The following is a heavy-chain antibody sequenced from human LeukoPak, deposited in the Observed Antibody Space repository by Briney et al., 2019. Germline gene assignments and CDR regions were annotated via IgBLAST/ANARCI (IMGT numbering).Heavy chain of an antibody. CDR3: ARDFGSSWYPGDY. J-gene: IGHJ4*02. V-gene: IGHV3-30-3*01. D-gene: IGHD6-13*01. Sequence: GGSLRLSCAASGFTFSSYAMHWVRQAPGKGLEWVAVISYDGSNKYYADSVKGRFTFSRDNSKNTLYLQMNSLRAEDTAVYYCARDFGSSWYPGDYWGQGTLVTVSS. CDR1: GFTFSSYA. CDR2: ISYDGSNK.